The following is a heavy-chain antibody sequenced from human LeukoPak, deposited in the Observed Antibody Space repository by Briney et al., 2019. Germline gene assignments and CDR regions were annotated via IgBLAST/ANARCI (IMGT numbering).Heavy chain of an antibody. Sequence: SETLSLTCTVSGGSVSSGNYYWSRIRQPPGKGLEWIAYIHYSGSMNHNPSLKSRVTISVDTSKNQFSLKLRFVTAADTAVYYCARVGHLTGDQGFDYWGQGTLVTVSS. J-gene: IGHJ4*02. CDR1: GGSVSSGNYY. CDR3: ARVGHLTGDQGFDY. D-gene: IGHD7-27*01. V-gene: IGHV4-61*01. CDR2: IHYSGSM.